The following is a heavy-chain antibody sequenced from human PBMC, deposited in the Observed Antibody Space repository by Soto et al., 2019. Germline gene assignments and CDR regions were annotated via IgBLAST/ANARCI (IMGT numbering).Heavy chain of an antibody. J-gene: IGHJ5*02. Sequence: PSETLSLTCTVSGGSISSYYWSWIRQPPGKGLEWIGYIYYSGSTNYNPSLKSRVTISVDTSKNQFSLKLSSVTAADTAVYYCASSPGSYDYVWGSYRIGNWFDPWGQGTMVTVYS. V-gene: IGHV4-59*01. CDR3: ASSPGSYDYVWGSYRIGNWFDP. CDR2: IYYSGST. D-gene: IGHD3-16*02. CDR1: GGSISSYY.